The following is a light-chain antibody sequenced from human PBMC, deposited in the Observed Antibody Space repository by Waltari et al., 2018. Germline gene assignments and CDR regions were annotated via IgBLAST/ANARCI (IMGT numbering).Light chain of an antibody. V-gene: IGKV3-15*01. J-gene: IGKJ3*01. Sequence: EIVMTQSPATLSVSPGERATLSCRASQSVSSNLAGYQQKPGQAPRRIIYGASTRATGIPARFSGSGSVTEFTLTISSMQSEGFAVYYCQQYNNWPPFTVGPGTKVDI. CDR1: QSVSSN. CDR3: QQYNNWPPFT. CDR2: GAS.